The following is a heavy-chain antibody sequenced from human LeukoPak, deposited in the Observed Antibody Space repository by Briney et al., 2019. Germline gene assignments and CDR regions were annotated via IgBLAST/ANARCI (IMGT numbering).Heavy chain of an antibody. CDR3: ARIITIFGVVGYYMDV. D-gene: IGHD3-3*01. V-gene: IGHV4-59*01. CDR2: IYYSGST. CDR1: GGSISSYY. J-gene: IGHJ6*03. Sequence: SSETLSLTCTVSGGSISSYYWTWIRHPPGKGLEWIGYIYYSGSTNYNPSLKSRVTISVDTSKNQFSLKLSSVTAADTAVYYCARIITIFGVVGYYMDVWGKGTTVTVSS.